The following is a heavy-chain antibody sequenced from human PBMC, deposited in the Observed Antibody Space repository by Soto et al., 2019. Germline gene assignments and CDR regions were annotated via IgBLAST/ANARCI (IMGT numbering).Heavy chain of an antibody. V-gene: IGHV6-1*01. CDR3: ARDLWLVQSNWFDP. Sequence: SKTFSPTSALSVDTVSSNSAAWNWIRQSPSRGLEWLGRTYYRSKWYNDYAVSVKSRITINPDTSKNQFSLQLNSVTPEDTAVYYCARDLWLVQSNWFDPWGQGTLV. CDR2: TYYRSKWYN. D-gene: IGHD6-19*01. CDR1: VDTVSSNSAA. J-gene: IGHJ5*02.